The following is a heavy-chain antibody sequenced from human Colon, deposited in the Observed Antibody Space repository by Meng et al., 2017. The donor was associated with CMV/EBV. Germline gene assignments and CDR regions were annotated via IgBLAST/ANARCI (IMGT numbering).Heavy chain of an antibody. D-gene: IGHD1-7*01. CDR3: ARGYFQRTTHGFPSLPYFDY. Sequence: GSLRLSCAVYGGSFSGYYWSWIRQPPGKGLEWIGEINHSGSTNYNPSLKSRVTISVDTSKNQFSLKLSSVTAADTAVYYCARGYFQRTTHGFPSLPYFDYWGQGTLVTVSS. J-gene: IGHJ4*02. CDR1: GGSFSGYY. V-gene: IGHV4-34*01. CDR2: INHSGST.